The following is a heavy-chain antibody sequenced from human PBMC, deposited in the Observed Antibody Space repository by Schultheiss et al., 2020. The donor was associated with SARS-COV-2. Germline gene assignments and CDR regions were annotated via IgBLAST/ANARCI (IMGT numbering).Heavy chain of an antibody. CDR1: GGSISSSSYY. CDR3: ARGKSWYSGFRLGPNWFDP. CDR2: IYTSGST. Sequence: SETLSLTCTVSGGSISSSSYYWGWIRQPAGKGLEWIGRIYTSGSTNYNPSLKSRVTISVDTSKNQFSLKLSSVTAADTAVYYCARGKSWYSGFRLGPNWFDPWGQGTLVTVSS. V-gene: IGHV4-61*02. J-gene: IGHJ5*02. D-gene: IGHD1-26*01.